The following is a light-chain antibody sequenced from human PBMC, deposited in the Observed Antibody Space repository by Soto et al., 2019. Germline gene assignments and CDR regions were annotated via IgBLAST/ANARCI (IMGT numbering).Light chain of an antibody. V-gene: IGLV5-37*01. CDR2: YYSDSDK. J-gene: IGLJ2*01. CDR3: MIWPSNASGV. CDR1: SDINVGSYN. Sequence: QLVLTQPPSSSASPGESARLTCTFPSDINVGSYNIYWYQQKPGSTPRYLLYYYSDSDKGQGSGVPSRFSGSKDASANTGILLISGLQSEDEADYYCMIWPSNASGVFGGGTKLTVL.